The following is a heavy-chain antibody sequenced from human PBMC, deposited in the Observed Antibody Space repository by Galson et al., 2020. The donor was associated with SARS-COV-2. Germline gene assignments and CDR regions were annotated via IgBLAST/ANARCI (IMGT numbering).Heavy chain of an antibody. CDR3: ARDLVTTADEGYYYYYYGMDV. D-gene: IGHD4-4*01. J-gene: IGHJ6*02. V-gene: IGHV3-7*03. CDR2: IKQDGSEK. Sequence: GESLKISCAASGFTFSSYWMSWVRQAPGKGLEWVANIKQDGSEKYYVDSVKGRFTISRDNAKNSLYLQMNSLRAEDTAVYYCARDLVTTADEGYYYYYYGMDVWGQGTTVTVSS. CDR1: GFTFSSYW.